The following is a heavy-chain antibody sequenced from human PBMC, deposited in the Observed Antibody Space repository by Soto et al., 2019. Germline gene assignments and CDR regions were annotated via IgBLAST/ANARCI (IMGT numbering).Heavy chain of an antibody. J-gene: IGHJ4*02. CDR3: AKDQTPYYDSSGYIIGY. CDR2: IYYSGNS. V-gene: IGHV4-31*03. CDR1: GGSISSGAYY. Sequence: SETLSLTCTVSGGSISSGAYYWSWIRQHPGKGLEWIGYIYYSGNSYFNPSLKSRVTISVDTSKNQFSLKLSSVTAADTAVYYCAKDQTPYYDSSGYIIGYWGQGTLVTVSS. D-gene: IGHD3-22*01.